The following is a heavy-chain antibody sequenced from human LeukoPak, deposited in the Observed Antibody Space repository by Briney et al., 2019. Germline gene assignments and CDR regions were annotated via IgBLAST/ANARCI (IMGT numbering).Heavy chain of an antibody. Sequence: GGSLRLSCAASGFTFSSYSMNWVRQAPGKGLEWVSTISDNGGRTYNADSVKGRFSISRDNSKNTLYLHMSDLRAEDTAIYYCAKGDPAFDAFDIWGQGTMVTVSS. V-gene: IGHV3-23*01. CDR2: ISDNGGRT. CDR3: AKGDPAFDAFDI. D-gene: IGHD2-2*01. CDR1: GFTFSSYS. J-gene: IGHJ3*02.